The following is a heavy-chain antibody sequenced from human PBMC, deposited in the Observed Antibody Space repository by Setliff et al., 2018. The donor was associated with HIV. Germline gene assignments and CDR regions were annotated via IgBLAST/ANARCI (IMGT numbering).Heavy chain of an antibody. D-gene: IGHD2-21*01. J-gene: IGHJ6*03. CDR2: ISTYNGNT. CDR3: ARLSIPAYYYMDV. Sequence: ASVKVSCKASGYTFTTYGITWVRQAPGQGLEWMGWISTYNGNTNYAQKFQGIVTMTTVTSTSTAYMELRSLRSDDKSVYYCARLSIPAYYYMDVWGKGTTVTVSS. CDR1: GYTFTTYG. V-gene: IGHV1-18*01.